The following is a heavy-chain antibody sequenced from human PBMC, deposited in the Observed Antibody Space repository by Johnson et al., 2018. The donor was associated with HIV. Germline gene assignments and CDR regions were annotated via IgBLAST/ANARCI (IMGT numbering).Heavy chain of an antibody. Sequence: VQLVESGGGLVQPGGSLRLSCAASGFTFSSYDMHWVRQTTGKGLEWVSTIGTAGDTYYPGSVKGRFTISRENAKNSLYLKMNSLRAGDTAVYYCARASDSYCSADCYGDGFQSSDQGTKVIVSS. D-gene: IGHD2-21*02. CDR2: IGTAGDT. CDR3: ARASDSYCSADCYGDGFQS. CDR1: GFTFSSYD. V-gene: IGHV3-13*01. J-gene: IGHJ3*02.